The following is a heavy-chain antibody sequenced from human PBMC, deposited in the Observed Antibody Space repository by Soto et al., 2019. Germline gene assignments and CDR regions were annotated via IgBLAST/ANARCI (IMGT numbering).Heavy chain of an antibody. V-gene: IGHV1-58*02. J-gene: IGHJ4*02. CDR2: IVVGSGNT. CDR3: AAESYYESNVTKGRID. Sequence: QMQLVQSGPEVKKPGTSVKVSCKASGFTFSHSAMQWVRQARGQSLEWIGWIVVGSGNTNYAQKLQERVTISGDMSRNTASMGWSSLRSVDTPVSYCAAESYYESNVTKGRIDWGQGTLVTVSS. CDR1: GFTFSHSA. D-gene: IGHD3-22*01.